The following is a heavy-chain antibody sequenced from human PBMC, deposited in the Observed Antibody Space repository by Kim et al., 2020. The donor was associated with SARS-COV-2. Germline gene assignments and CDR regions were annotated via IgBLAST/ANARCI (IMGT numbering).Heavy chain of an antibody. CDR3: ARDADWGSTGGFDD. J-gene: IGHJ4*02. CDR2: IWYDGSNK. CDR1: GFTFSSYG. Sequence: GGSLRLSCAASGFTFSSYGIHWVRQAPGKGLEWVAVIWYDGSNKYYADSVKGRFTISRDNSKNTLYLQMNSLRAEDTAVYYCARDADWGSTGGFDDWGQGTLVTVSS. V-gene: IGHV3-33*01. D-gene: IGHD7-27*01.